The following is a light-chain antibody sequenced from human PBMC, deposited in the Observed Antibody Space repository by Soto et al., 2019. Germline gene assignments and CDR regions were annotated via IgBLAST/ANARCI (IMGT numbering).Light chain of an antibody. CDR1: SSDVGGYKY. V-gene: IGLV2-14*01. Sequence: QSALTQPASVSGSPGQSITISCIGTSSDVGGYKYVSWYQQHPGKAPKLMIYDVSNRPSGVSNRFSGSKSGNTASLTISGLQAEDEADYYCSSYISSSTPYVFGTGTKLTVL. J-gene: IGLJ1*01. CDR3: SSYISSSTPYV. CDR2: DVS.